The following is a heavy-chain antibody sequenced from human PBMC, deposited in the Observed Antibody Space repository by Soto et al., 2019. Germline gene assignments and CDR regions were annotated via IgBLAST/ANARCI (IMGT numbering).Heavy chain of an antibody. J-gene: IGHJ4*02. V-gene: IGHV3-13*01. D-gene: IGHD3-16*01. Sequence: EVQLVESGGALVQPGGSLRLSCAASGFTFSSYDFHWVRQATGKGLEWVSGIGTAGDTYYAGSVKGRFIMSRENAKNSLYLQMSSRRAGDTAVYYCTRGADGFDYWGQGTLVTVSS. CDR3: TRGADGFDY. CDR1: GFTFSSYD. CDR2: IGTAGDT.